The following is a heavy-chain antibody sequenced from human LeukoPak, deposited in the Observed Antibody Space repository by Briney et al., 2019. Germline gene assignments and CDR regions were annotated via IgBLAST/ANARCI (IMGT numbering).Heavy chain of an antibody. J-gene: IGHJ4*02. D-gene: IGHD3-16*01. CDR2: INYSGRT. Sequence: SETLSLICTVSGGSIRNYYWSWIRQPPGKGLEWLGYINYSGRTNYNPSLKSRVTISVDTSMTQFSLRLSSVTATDTAIYYCARHVFSYGEPFDYWGQGVLITVSS. CDR3: ARHVFSYGEPFDY. CDR1: GGSIRNYY. V-gene: IGHV4-59*08.